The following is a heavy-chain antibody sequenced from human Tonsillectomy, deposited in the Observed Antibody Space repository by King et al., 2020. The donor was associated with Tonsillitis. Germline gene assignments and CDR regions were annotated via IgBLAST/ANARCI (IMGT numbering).Heavy chain of an antibody. J-gene: IGHJ6*02. CDR1: GFTFSNYE. D-gene: IGHD3-22*01. Sequence: VQLVESGGGLVQPGVSLKLSCAASGFTFSNYEMNWVRQAPGKGLEWVSYMTSSGSKIYYADSVKGRFTISRDNAKNTLSLQMDSLRVEDTAIYYCARENSSSGFHYYVMDVWGQGTTVTVSS. V-gene: IGHV3-48*03. CDR3: ARENSSSGFHYYVMDV. CDR2: MTSSGSKI.